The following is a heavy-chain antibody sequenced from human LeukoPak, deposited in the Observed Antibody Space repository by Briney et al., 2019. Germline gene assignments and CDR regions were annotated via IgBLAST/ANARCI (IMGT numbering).Heavy chain of an antibody. J-gene: IGHJ4*02. D-gene: IGHD3-16*02. Sequence: GGSLRLSCAASGLTFSDAWMTWVRPAPGKGLEWVGRITSRTDGGTTDYAAPVKGKFTFSRDDSKNTLYLQMNSLKTEDTAVYYCTTDPNFDYVWGTYRLDYWGQGTLVTVSS. CDR1: GLTFSDAW. CDR2: ITSRTDGGTT. CDR3: TTDPNFDYVWGTYRLDY. V-gene: IGHV3-15*05.